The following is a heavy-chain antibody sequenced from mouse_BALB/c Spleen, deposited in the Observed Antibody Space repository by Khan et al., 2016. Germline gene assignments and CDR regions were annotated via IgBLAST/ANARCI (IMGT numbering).Heavy chain of an antibody. CDR3: ASSPPYDYDGYYYAMDY. Sequence: EVQLQESGPGLVKPSQSLSLTCTVTGYSITSDYAWNWIRQFPGNKLEWMGYISYSSSTSYNPSLKSRISITRDTSKNQFFLQLNSVTTEDTATYYCASSPPYDYDGYYYAMDYWGQGTSVTVSS. CDR1: GYSITSDYA. CDR2: ISYSSST. D-gene: IGHD2-4*01. J-gene: IGHJ4*01. V-gene: IGHV3-2*02.